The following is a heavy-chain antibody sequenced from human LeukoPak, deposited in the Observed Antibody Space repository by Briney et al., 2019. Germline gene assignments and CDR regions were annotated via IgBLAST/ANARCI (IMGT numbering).Heavy chain of an antibody. CDR3: AKGPAGQPGGYYYYYYMDV. CDR2: ISGSGGST. CDR1: GFTFSSYA. D-gene: IGHD2-2*01. Sequence: GGSLRLSCAASGFTFSSYAMSWVRQAPGKGLEWVSAISGSGGSTYYADSVKGRFTISRDNSKNTLYLQMNSLRAEDTAVYYCAKGPAGQPGGYYYYYYMDVWGKGTTVTISS. J-gene: IGHJ6*03. V-gene: IGHV3-23*01.